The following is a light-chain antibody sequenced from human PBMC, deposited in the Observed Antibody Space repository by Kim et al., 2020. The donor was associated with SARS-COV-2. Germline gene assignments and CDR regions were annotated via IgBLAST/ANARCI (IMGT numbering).Light chain of an antibody. Sequence: VAPGKTARITCGGNNIGSKRVHWYQQKPGQAPVLVIYYDSDRPSGIPERFSGSISGNTATLTISRVEAGDEADYYCQVWDSSRDRVFGGGTQLTVL. J-gene: IGLJ2*01. V-gene: IGLV3-21*04. CDR2: YDS. CDR1: NIGSKR. CDR3: QVWDSSRDRV.